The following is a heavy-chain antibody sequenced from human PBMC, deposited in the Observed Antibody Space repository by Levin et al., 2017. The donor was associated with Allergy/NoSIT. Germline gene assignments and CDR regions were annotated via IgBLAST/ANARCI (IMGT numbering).Heavy chain of an antibody. D-gene: IGHD3-9*01. J-gene: IGHJ3*02. CDR1: GFTFSSYS. V-gene: IGHV3-48*01. Sequence: GESLKISCAASGFTFSSYSMNWVRQAPGKGLEWVSYISSSSSTIYYADSVKGRFTISRDNAKNSLYLQMNSLRAEDTAVYYCARDQGRGYFDQDAFDIWGQGTMVTVSS. CDR2: ISSSSSTI. CDR3: ARDQGRGYFDQDAFDI.